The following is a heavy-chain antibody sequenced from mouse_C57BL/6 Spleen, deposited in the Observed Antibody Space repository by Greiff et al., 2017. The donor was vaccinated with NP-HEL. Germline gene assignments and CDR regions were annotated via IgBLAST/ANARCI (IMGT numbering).Heavy chain of an antibody. CDR3: ARPVYYGSSAWFAY. V-gene: IGHV1-52*01. J-gene: IGHJ3*01. CDR1: GYTFTSYW. D-gene: IGHD1-1*01. Sequence: QVQLQQPGAELVRPGSSVKLSCKASGYTFTSYWMHWVKQRPIQGLEWIGNIDPSDSETHYNQKFKDKATLTVDKSSSTAYMQLSSLTSEDSAVYYCARPVYYGSSAWFAYWGQGTLVTVSA. CDR2: IDPSDSET.